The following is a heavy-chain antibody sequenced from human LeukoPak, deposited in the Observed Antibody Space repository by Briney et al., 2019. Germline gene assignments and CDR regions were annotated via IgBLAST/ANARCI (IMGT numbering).Heavy chain of an antibody. J-gene: IGHJ4*02. CDR1: GFTVSSNY. CDR2: IYSDGST. CDR3: ARSAGIAATIVLGY. V-gene: IGHV3-53*01. Sequence: GGSLRLSCAASGFTVSSNYMSWVRQAPGKGLEWVSVIYSDGSTYYADSVKGRFTISRDNSKNTLYLQMNSLRAEDTAVYYCARSAGIAATIVLGYWGQGTLVTVSS. D-gene: IGHD5-12*01.